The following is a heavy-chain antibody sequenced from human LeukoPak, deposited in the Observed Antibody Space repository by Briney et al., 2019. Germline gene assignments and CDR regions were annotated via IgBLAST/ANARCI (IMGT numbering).Heavy chain of an antibody. CDR3: ARWSVTMIRGGLIIDTNYFDP. D-gene: IGHD3-10*01. V-gene: IGHV4-4*02. CDR2: IYHTGTT. CDR1: GFTFSSYAM. Sequence: PGGSLRLSCAASGFTFSSYAMSWVRQPPGKGLEWIGEIYHTGTTNYNPSLKSRVTVSVDKSKNEFSLKLTSVTAADTAVYYCARWSVTMIRGGLIIDTNYFDPWGQGILVTVSS. J-gene: IGHJ5*02.